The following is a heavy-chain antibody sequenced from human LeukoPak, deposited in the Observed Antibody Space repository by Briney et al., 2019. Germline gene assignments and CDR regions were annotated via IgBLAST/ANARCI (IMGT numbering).Heavy chain of an antibody. CDR3: AKDHTGTWTSALGD. V-gene: IGHV3-30*18. D-gene: IGHD3/OR15-3a*01. J-gene: IGHJ4*02. CDR2: ISYDGKYE. Sequence: GESLKISCKSSGYSFTSYYIAWVRQAPGKGLEWLALISYDGKYEYYADSVKGRFTISRDNSMNTLYLQMNSLRADDTALYYCAKDHTGTWTSALGDWGQGTLVTVSS. CDR1: GYSFTSYY.